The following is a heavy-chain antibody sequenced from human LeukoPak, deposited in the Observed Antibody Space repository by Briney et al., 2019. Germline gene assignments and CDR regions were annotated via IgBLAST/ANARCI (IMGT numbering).Heavy chain of an antibody. CDR3: ARGAKWAYYFDY. Sequence: GGSLSLSCAASAFTFNTYWMHWVRQVPGRGLEWVSRINGDESSTNYADSVKGRSTISRDNAKDTLYLHMNSLTAEDTAVYYCARGAKWAYYFDYWGQGTLVTVSS. V-gene: IGHV3-74*01. CDR2: INGDESST. D-gene: IGHD1-26*01. CDR1: AFTFNTYW. J-gene: IGHJ4*02.